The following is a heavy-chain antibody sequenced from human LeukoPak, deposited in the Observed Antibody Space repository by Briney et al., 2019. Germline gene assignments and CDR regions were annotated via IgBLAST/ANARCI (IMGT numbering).Heavy chain of an antibody. CDR3: ARGEYYYDSSGTIGGFDY. CDR2: IYYSGST. Sequence: SQTLSLTCTVSGGCISSGGYYWSWIRQHPGKGLEWIGYIYYSGSTYYNPSLKSRVTISVDTSKNQFSLKLSSVTAADTAVYYCARGEYYYDSSGTIGGFDYWGQGTLVTVSS. D-gene: IGHD3-22*01. J-gene: IGHJ4*02. CDR1: GGCISSGGYY. V-gene: IGHV4-31*03.